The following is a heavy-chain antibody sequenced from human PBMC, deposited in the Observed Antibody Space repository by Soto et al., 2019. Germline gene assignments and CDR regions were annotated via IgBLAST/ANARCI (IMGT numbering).Heavy chain of an antibody. Sequence: ASVKVSCKASGYTCTSYGISWVRQAPGQGLEWMGWISAYNGNTNYAQKLQGRVTMTTDTSTSTAYMELNSLRDEDTAIYYCAKDAPRRSGWYYFYYWGQGILVTVSS. CDR1: GYTCTSYG. J-gene: IGHJ4*02. CDR3: AKDAPRRSGWYYFYY. CDR2: ISAYNGNT. D-gene: IGHD6-19*01. V-gene: IGHV1-18*01.